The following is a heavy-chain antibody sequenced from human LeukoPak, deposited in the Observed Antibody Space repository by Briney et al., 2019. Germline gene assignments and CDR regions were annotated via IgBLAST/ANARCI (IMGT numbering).Heavy chain of an antibody. Sequence: PGRSLRLSCAASGFTFSSYAMHWVRQAPGKGLEWVAVISYDGSNKYYADSVKGRFTISRDNSKNTLYLQMNGLRAEDTAVYYCAREMSMITFGGVIATGGFDYWAREPWSPSPQ. CDR1: GFTFSSYA. CDR3: AREMSMITFGGVIATGGFDY. CDR2: ISYDGSNK. J-gene: IGHJ4*02. D-gene: IGHD3-16*02. V-gene: IGHV3-30*04.